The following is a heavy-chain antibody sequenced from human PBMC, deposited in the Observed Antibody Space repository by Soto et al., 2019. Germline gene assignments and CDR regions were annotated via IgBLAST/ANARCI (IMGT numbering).Heavy chain of an antibody. D-gene: IGHD2-2*01. CDR1: GYTLTELS. J-gene: IGHJ6*02. Sequence: GASVKVSCKVSGYTLTELSMHWVRQAPGKGLEWMGGFDPEDGETIYAQKFQGRVTMTEDTSTDTAYMELSSLRSEDTAVYYCATEHIVVVPAAPTTYGMDVWGQGTTGTV. CDR2: FDPEDGET. CDR3: ATEHIVVVPAAPTTYGMDV. V-gene: IGHV1-24*01.